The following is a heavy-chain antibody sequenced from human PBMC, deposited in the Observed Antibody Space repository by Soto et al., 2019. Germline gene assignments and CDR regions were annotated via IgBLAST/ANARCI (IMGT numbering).Heavy chain of an antibody. D-gene: IGHD3-22*01. Sequence: WTWIRQAPGTGLEYIGYIFYTGVTNYNPSLSRRVTISLDTSKNHFSLKLNSMTAADTAVYYCVRVLDSSWYADLWGRGTLVTVSS. CDR3: VRVLDSSWYADL. J-gene: IGHJ2*01. CDR2: IFYTGVT. V-gene: IGHV4-61*03.